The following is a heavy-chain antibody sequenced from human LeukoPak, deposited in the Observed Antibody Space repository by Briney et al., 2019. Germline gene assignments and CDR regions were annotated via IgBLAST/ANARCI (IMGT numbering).Heavy chain of an antibody. CDR2: ISYDGSNK. J-gene: IGHJ6*02. D-gene: IGHD3-10*01. CDR3: AKDGSWVLLWFGELRPDGMDV. V-gene: IGHV3-30*18. Sequence: GGSLRLSYAASGFTFSSYGMHWVRQAPGKGLEWVAVISYDGSNKYYADSVKGRFTISRDNSKNTLYLQMNSLRAEDTAVYYCAKDGSWVLLWFGELRPDGMDVWGQGTTVTVSS. CDR1: GFTFSSYG.